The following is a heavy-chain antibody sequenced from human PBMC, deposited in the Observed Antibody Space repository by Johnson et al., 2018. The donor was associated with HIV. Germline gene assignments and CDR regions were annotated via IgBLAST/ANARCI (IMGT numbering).Heavy chain of an antibody. J-gene: IGHJ3*02. CDR3: AKVLLQQDAFDI. Sequence: VQLVESGGGLVQPGRSLRLSCAASGFTFDDYAMHWVRQAPGKGLEWVSGISWNSGSIGYADSVTGRFTISRDNAKNSLYLQMNSLRAEDTALYYCAKVLLQQDAFDIWGQGTMVTVSS. V-gene: IGHV3-9*01. D-gene: IGHD2/OR15-2a*01. CDR2: ISWNSGSI. CDR1: GFTFDDYA.